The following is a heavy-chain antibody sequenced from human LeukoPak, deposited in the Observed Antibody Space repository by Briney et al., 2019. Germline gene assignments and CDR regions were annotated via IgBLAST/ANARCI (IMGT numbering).Heavy chain of an antibody. Sequence: PGGSLRLSCAASGFTFSSYAMSWVRQAPGQGLEWVSGISNVGGSTYYADSVKGRFTISRDNSKNSLYLQMNSLRDEDTAVYYCARDSGVDAHIDYWGQGTLVTVSS. V-gene: IGHV3-23*01. CDR1: GFTFSSYA. D-gene: IGHD3-3*01. CDR3: ARDSGVDAHIDY. CDR2: ISNVGGST. J-gene: IGHJ4*02.